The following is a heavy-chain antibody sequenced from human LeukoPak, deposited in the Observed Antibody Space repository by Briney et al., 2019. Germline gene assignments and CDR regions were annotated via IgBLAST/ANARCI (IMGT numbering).Heavy chain of an antibody. CDR2: INHSGST. CDR1: GGSFSGYY. J-gene: IGHJ3*02. Sequence: SETLSLTCAVYGGSFSGYYWSWIRQPPGKGLEWSGEINHSGSTNYNPSLKSRVTISVDTSKNQFSLKLSSVTAADTAVYYCARDRGLWFGELSSFDIWGQGTMVTVSS. D-gene: IGHD3-10*01. V-gene: IGHV4-34*01. CDR3: ARDRGLWFGELSSFDI.